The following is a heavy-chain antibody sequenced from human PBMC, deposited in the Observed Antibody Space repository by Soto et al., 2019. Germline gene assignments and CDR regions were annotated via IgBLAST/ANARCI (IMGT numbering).Heavy chain of an antibody. V-gene: IGHV1-2*04. CDR1: GYTFTSYA. CDR2: INPNSGGT. Sequence: ASVKVSCKASGYTFTSYAMHWVRQAPGQGLEWMGWINPNSGGTNYAQKFQGWVTMTRDTSISTAYMELSRLRSDDTAVYYCARDSIGYCISTSCSRGAFDIWGQGTMVTVSS. D-gene: IGHD2-2*03. CDR3: ARDSIGYCISTSCSRGAFDI. J-gene: IGHJ3*02.